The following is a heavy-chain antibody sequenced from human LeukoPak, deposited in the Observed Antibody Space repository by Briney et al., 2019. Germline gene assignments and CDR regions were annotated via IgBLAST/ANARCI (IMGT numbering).Heavy chain of an antibody. Sequence: GASVKVSCKATGYTFTSYGIGWVRQAPGQGLEWVGRISPYNGNTNYAQKLQGRVTMTTDTSTSTAYMELRSLKSDDTAVYYCARYSDDILTGNYAFDIWGQGTMVTVSS. CDR1: GYTFTSYG. D-gene: IGHD3-9*01. V-gene: IGHV1-18*01. CDR3: ARYSDDILTGNYAFDI. CDR2: ISPYNGNT. J-gene: IGHJ3*02.